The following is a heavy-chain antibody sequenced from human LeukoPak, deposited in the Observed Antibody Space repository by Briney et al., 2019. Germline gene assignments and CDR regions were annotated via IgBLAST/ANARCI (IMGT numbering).Heavy chain of an antibody. CDR2: ISSSGSTI. Sequence: GGSLRLSCAASGFTFSNYEMNWVRQAPGKGLEWVSSISSSGSTIYYADSVEGRFTISRDNAKNSLYMHMNSLRSENTVWDYCARYGGTTNWFDPWGQGTLVTLPS. CDR1: GFTFSNYE. D-gene: IGHD4-23*01. J-gene: IGHJ5*02. CDR3: ARYGGTTNWFDP. V-gene: IGHV3-48*03.